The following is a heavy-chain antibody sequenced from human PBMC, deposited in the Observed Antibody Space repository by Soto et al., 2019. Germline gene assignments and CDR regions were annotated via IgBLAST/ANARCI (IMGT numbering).Heavy chain of an antibody. V-gene: IGHV4-39*01. CDR1: GGSVSSSGYY. CDR2: IYYSGST. CDR3: ARRRVLLDH. Sequence: SETLSLTCTVSGGSVSSSGYYWGWVRQPPGKGLEWIGNIYYSGSTYYNPSLESRVSISVDTSKNQFSLKVRSVTATDTAVYYCARRRVLLDHWGQGMLVTVSS. J-gene: IGHJ4*02.